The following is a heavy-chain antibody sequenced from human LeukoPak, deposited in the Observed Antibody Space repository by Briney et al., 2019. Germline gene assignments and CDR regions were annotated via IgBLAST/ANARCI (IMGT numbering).Heavy chain of an antibody. CDR3: ATGGRIDSSGLSGAFDI. Sequence: GASVKVSCKASGGTFSSYAISWVRQAPGQGLEWMGRIIPILGIANYAQKFQGRVTITADKSTSTAYMELSSLRSEDTAVYYCATGGRIDSSGLSGAFDIWGQGTMVTVSS. CDR2: IIPILGIA. J-gene: IGHJ3*02. V-gene: IGHV1-69*04. CDR1: GGTFSSYA. D-gene: IGHD3-22*01.